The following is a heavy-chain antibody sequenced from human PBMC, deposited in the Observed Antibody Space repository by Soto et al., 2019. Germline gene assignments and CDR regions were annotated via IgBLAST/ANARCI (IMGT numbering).Heavy chain of an antibody. CDR3: AKLAVAGVWGPFDY. CDR2: ISYAGTNK. Sequence: QVQLVESGGGVVQPGGSLRLSCAASGFTFSLYGIHWVRQAPGKGLEWVAAISYAGTNKFYADSVKGRFTISRDNSKNTLYRQMNSLRADDTAVYYCAKLAVAGVWGPFDYWGQGSPVTVSS. J-gene: IGHJ4*02. V-gene: IGHV3-30*18. D-gene: IGHD6-19*01. CDR1: GFTFSLYG.